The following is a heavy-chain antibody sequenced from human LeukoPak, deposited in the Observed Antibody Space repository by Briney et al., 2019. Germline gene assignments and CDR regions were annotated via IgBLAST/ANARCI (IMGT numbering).Heavy chain of an antibody. V-gene: IGHV4-4*02. J-gene: IGHJ5*02. CDR3: ARGIIGSIYDFWSGTTTKNNWFDP. CDR2: IHHDGRI. CDR1: GGSIDSTNW. Sequence: SETLSLTCAVSGGSIDSTNWWNWVRQPPGKGLEWIGEIHHDGRINYNPSLKRRVTLSVDKSKNQFSLRLNSVTAADTAVYYCARGIIGSIYDFWSGTTTKNNWFDPWGQGTLVTVSS. D-gene: IGHD3-3*01.